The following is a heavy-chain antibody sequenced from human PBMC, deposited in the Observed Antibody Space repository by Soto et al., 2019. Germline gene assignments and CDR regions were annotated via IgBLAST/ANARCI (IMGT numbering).Heavy chain of an antibody. CDR3: ARIKLVDFFFINVDVYDMDV. Sequence: EVQMVESGGGLVHPGGPLRLPGPAPGFPLRNYPVNWFPQPPGKGLEWVPYISGDSRYTYNGDSVKGRFTISRDNAGNSVYLQMNSLRDEDTAVYYCARIKLVDFFFINVDVYDMDVWGLGTPVIVSS. V-gene: IGHV3-48*02. D-gene: IGHD2-15*01. J-gene: IGHJ6*02. CDR2: ISGDSRYT. CDR1: GFPLRNYP.